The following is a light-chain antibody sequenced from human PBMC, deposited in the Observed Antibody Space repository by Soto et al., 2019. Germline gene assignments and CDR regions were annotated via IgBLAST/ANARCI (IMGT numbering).Light chain of an antibody. CDR1: QSVSSN. J-gene: IGKJ1*01. CDR3: QQCNNWWT. Sequence: ESVLTQSPDTPSLSPGERATLSSRASQSVSSNYLAWYQQKPGQAPRLLVYGASSRATGIPARFSGSGSGTELTLTISSLQSEDFAVYYCQQCNNWWTFGQGTKVDIK. V-gene: IGKV3D-15*01. CDR2: GAS.